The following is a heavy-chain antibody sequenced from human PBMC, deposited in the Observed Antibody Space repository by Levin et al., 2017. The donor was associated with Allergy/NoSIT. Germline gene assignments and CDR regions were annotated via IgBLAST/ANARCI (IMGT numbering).Heavy chain of an antibody. V-gene: IGHV3-33*01. CDR2: IWYDGSNK. J-gene: IGHJ4*02. CDR1: GFTFSSYG. CDR3: ARDARSVAGIYFDY. Sequence: GESLKISCAASGFTFSSYGMHWVRQAPGKGLEWVAVIWYDGSNKYYADSVKGRFTISRDNSKNTLYLQMNSLRAEDTAVYYCARDARSVAGIYFDYWGQGTLVTVSS. D-gene: IGHD6-19*01.